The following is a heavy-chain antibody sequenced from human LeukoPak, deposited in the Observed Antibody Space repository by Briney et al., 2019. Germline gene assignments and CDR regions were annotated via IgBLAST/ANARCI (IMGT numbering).Heavy chain of an antibody. CDR3: ARGGGSYPIDAFDI. CDR2: IYYSGST. D-gene: IGHD1-26*01. V-gene: IGHV4-59*08. CDR1: GGSISSYY. Sequence: PSETLSLTCTVSGGSISSYYWSWIRQPPGKGLEWIGYIYYSGSTYYNPSLKSRVTISVDTSENQFSLKLSSVTAADTAVYYCARGGGSYPIDAFDIWGQGTMVTVSS. J-gene: IGHJ3*02.